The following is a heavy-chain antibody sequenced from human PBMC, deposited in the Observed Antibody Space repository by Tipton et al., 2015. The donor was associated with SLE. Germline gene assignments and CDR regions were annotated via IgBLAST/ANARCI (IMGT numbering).Heavy chain of an antibody. J-gene: IGHJ4*02. D-gene: IGHD2-2*02. CDR3: ASSQYCSDSSCYSFDY. V-gene: IGHV4-38-2*02. CDR1: GYSISSGYS. CDR2: MFHGGST. Sequence: TLPLTCTVSGYSISSGYSWGWIRQPPGKGLEWIGSMFHGGSTYYNPSLKSRVTISVDTSKNQFSLKLSSVTAADTAVYHCASSQYCSDSSCYSFDYWGQGTLVTVSS.